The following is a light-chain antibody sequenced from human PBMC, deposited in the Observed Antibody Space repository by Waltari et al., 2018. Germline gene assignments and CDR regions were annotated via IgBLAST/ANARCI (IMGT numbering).Light chain of an antibody. V-gene: IGKV1-39*01. J-gene: IGKJ3*01. CDR1: QNIDKF. CDR2: EAS. Sequence: DMQMTQSPSSLSASVGDRVSISCRASQNIDKFLNWYQQNPGKPPRLLIFEASTLQGVVPPRFSGSGSGTDFTLTISNLQPEDFGTYYCQQSYITPFTFGPGTKVDV. CDR3: QQSYITPFT.